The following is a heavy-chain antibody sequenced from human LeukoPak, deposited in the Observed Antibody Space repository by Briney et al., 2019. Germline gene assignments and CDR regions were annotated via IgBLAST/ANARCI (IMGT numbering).Heavy chain of an antibody. CDR2: IYYSGST. CDR1: GDSISSYY. Sequence: PSETLSLTCTVSGDSISSYYWSWIRQPPGKGLEWIGYIYYSGSTNYNPSLKSRVTISVDTSKNQFSLKLSSVTAADTAVYYCARQGIYCSGGSCYLDYWGQGTLVTVSS. J-gene: IGHJ4*02. V-gene: IGHV4-59*01. D-gene: IGHD2-15*01. CDR3: ARQGIYCSGGSCYLDY.